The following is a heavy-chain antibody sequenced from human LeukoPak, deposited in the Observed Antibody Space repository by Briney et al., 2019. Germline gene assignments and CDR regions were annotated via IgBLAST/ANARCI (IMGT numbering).Heavy chain of an antibody. D-gene: IGHD3-9*01. Sequence: GGSLRLSCAASGFTVSSNYMSWVRQAPGKGLEWVSVIYSGGSTYYADSVKGRFTISRDNSKNTLYLQMNSLRAEDTAVYYCAREGGYYDISTGPAPYGMDVWGQGTTVTVSS. CDR3: AREGGYYDISTGPAPYGMDV. CDR2: IYSGGST. CDR1: GFTVSSNY. J-gene: IGHJ6*02. V-gene: IGHV3-66*01.